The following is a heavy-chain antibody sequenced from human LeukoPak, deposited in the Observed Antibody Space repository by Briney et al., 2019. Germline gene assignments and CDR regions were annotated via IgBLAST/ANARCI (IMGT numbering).Heavy chain of an antibody. CDR2: IYHSGST. CDR1: GYSISSGYY. J-gene: IGHJ4*02. V-gene: IGHV4-38-2*02. D-gene: IGHD1-26*01. Sequence: SETLSLTCTVSGYSISSGYYWGWIRQPPGKGLEWIGSIYHSGSTYYNPSLKSRVTISVDTSKNQFSRKLSSVTAADTAVYYCARVKVGAMGYWGQGTLVTVSS. CDR3: ARVKVGAMGY.